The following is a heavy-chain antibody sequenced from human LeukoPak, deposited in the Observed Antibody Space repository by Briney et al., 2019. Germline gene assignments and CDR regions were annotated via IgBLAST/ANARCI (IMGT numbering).Heavy chain of an antibody. CDR2: IYYTGNT. J-gene: IGHJ3*02. Sequence: SETLSLTCSVSGGSISSGIYYWSWIRQSAGKGLEWIGRIYYTGNTNYNPSLKSRVTISVDTSKNQFSLNLSSVTAADTAVYYCARDTWPFGAYGEGAFDIWGQGTMVTVSS. D-gene: IGHD3-10*01. V-gene: IGHV4-61*02. CDR1: GGSISSGIYY. CDR3: ARDTWPFGAYGEGAFDI.